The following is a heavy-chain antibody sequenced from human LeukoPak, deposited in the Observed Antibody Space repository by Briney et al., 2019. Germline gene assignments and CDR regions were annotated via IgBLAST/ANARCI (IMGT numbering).Heavy chain of an antibody. CDR2: IYTSGST. J-gene: IGHJ6*03. CDR3: ARHTYYYDSSGYPREDYYYYYYMDV. V-gene: IGHV4-4*09. CDR1: GGSISSYY. Sequence: SETLSLTCTVSGGSISSYYWSWIRQPPGKGLEWIWYIYTSGSTNYNPSLKSRVTISVDTSKNQFSLKLSSVTAADTAVYYCARHTYYYDSSGYPREDYYYYYYMDVWGKGTTVTVSS. D-gene: IGHD3-22*01.